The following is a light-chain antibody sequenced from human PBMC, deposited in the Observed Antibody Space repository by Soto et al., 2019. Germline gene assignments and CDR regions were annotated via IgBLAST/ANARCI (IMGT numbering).Light chain of an antibody. Sequence: DIQMTQSPSTLSASVGDRVTITCRASQTISSWLAWYQQKPGKAPKLLIYGASSSEVGVPPRFSGSGFGTEFTLTISSLQPDDFATYYCQYYKEYSTFGQGTRLEIK. J-gene: IGKJ1*01. CDR3: QYYKEYST. CDR2: GAS. CDR1: QTISSW. V-gene: IGKV1-5*03.